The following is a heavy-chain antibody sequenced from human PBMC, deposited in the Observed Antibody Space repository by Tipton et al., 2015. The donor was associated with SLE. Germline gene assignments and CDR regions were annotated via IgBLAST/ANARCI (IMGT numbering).Heavy chain of an antibody. D-gene: IGHD2-21*01. Sequence: SLTCSVSGGSISSNYWIWIRQPPGKGLEWIGYISYSGGTNYNPSLKSRVTISVDTAKNQFSLKLTSVTAADTAVYYCARGLLTWRGAVVGVDVWGQGTTVNVSS. CDR2: ISYSGGT. CDR1: GGSISSNY. CDR3: ARGLLTWRGAVVGVDV. J-gene: IGHJ6*02. V-gene: IGHV4-59*08.